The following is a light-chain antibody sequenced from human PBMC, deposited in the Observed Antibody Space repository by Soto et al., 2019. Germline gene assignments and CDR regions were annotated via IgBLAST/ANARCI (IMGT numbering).Light chain of an antibody. J-gene: IGKJ4*01. CDR1: QSVSSY. Sequence: EIVLTQSPATLSLSPGERATLSCRASQSVSSYLAWYQQKPGQAPRLLIDDESNRATGIPARFSGCGSGTDFTVTISSLEPEDFAVYYCQQRSNWPPGVTFGGGTKVEIK. CDR3: QQRSNWPPGVT. V-gene: IGKV3-11*01. CDR2: DES.